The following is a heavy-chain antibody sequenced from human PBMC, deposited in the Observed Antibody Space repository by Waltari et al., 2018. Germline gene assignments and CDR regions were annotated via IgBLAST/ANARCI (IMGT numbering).Heavy chain of an antibody. CDR2: INSDGSTT. J-gene: IGHJ6*02. V-gene: IGHV3-74*01. CDR1: GFPFSRYW. Sequence: EEQLVESGGGLAQPGASLRLSCAASGFPFSRYWMDWVRHAPGKGLVWVSRINSDGSTTTYADSVKGRFTISRDNGKNTLYVQMNRLRAEDTAVYYCARVATKTYSSPVPGRPYYYGMDVWGQGTTVTVSS. D-gene: IGHD3-22*01. CDR3: ARVATKTYSSPVPGRPYYYGMDV.